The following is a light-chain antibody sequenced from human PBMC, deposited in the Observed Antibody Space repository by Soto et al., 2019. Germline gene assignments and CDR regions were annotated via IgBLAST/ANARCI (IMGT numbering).Light chain of an antibody. CDR3: QHYGGSST. CDR2: GAS. V-gene: IGKV3-20*01. Sequence: EIVLTQSPGTLSLSPGERATLSCRASQSVRSNTLAWYQQKPGQAPSLLIYGASSRATGIPDRFSGSGSGTAFTLTIGRLEPEDFAVYFCQHYGGSSTFGQGTRVEI. J-gene: IGKJ1*01. CDR1: QSVRSNT.